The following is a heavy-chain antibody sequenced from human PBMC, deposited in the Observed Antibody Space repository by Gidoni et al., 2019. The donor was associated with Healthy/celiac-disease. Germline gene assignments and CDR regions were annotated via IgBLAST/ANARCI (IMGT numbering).Heavy chain of an antibody. V-gene: IGHV3-30*04. D-gene: IGHD3-9*01. Sequence: QVQLVESGGGVVQPGRSLRLSCAASGFTFSSYAMHWVRQAPGKGLEWVAVISYDGSNKYYADSVKGRFTISRDNSKNTLYLQMNSLRAEDTAVYYCAREYDDILTGYNYYYYYGMDVWGQGTTVTVSS. J-gene: IGHJ6*02. CDR2: ISYDGSNK. CDR3: AREYDDILTGYNYYYYYGMDV. CDR1: GFTFSSYA.